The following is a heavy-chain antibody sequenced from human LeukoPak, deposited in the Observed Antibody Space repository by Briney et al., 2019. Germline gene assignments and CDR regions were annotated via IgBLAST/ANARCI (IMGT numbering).Heavy chain of an antibody. CDR3: ARHDLGGTSQFDY. D-gene: IGHD4-23*01. CDR1: GYTFTDYY. Sequence: ASVKVSCKTSGYTFTDYYMHLVRQAPGQRPEWMGIINPSGTSTTYAQKFQSTVTMSRDTSTSREFMALSSLRPEDTAVYYCARHDLGGTSQFDYWGQGTLVTVSS. J-gene: IGHJ4*02. V-gene: IGHV1-46*01. CDR2: INPSGTST.